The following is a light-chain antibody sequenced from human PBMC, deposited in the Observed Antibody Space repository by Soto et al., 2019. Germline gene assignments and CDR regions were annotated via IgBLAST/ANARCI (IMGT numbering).Light chain of an antibody. Sequence: QSALTQPPSASGSPGQSVTNSCTGTSSDVGGYNYVSWYQQYPGKVPKLMIYEVNKRPSGVPDRFSGSKSGNTASLTVSGLQAEDEADYYCTSYAGGNNVFGTGTKVTVL. V-gene: IGLV2-8*01. CDR2: EVN. CDR1: SSDVGGYNY. CDR3: TSYAGGNNV. J-gene: IGLJ1*01.